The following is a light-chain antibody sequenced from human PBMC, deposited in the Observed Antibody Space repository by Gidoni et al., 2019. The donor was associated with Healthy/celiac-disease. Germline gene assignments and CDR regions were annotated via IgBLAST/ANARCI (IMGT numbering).Light chain of an antibody. CDR2: EVS. V-gene: IGLV2-14*01. Sequence: QSALTQPASVPGSPGQSITISCTGTSSDVGGYNYVSWYQQHPGKAPKLMIYEVSNRPSGVSNRFSGSESGNTASLTISGLQAEDEADYYCSSYTSSSTLVVFGGGTKLTVL. CDR1: SSDVGGYNY. J-gene: IGLJ2*01. CDR3: SSYTSSSTLVV.